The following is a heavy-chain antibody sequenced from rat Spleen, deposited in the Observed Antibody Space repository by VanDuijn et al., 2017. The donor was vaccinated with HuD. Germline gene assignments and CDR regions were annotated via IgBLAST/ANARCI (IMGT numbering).Heavy chain of an antibody. J-gene: IGHJ2*01. CDR3: ARHPDYSNYFDY. D-gene: IGHD1-1*01. CDR1: GFSLSNYD. CDR2: ISPSGGST. Sequence: EVQLVESGGGLVQPGRSLKLSCAASGFSLSNYDMAWVRQAPTKGLEWVASISPSGGSTYYRDSVKGRFTVSRDNAKSTLYLQMDSLRSEDTATYYCARHPDYSNYFDYWGQGVMVTVSS. V-gene: IGHV5S23*01.